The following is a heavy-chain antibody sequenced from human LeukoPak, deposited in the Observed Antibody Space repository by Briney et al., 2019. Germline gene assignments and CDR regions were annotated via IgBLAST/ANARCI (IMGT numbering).Heavy chain of an antibody. J-gene: IGHJ4*02. CDR1: GFTFSSYA. V-gene: IGHV3-30-3*01. Sequence: GGSLRLSCAASGFTFSSYAMHWVRQAPGKGLEWVAVISYDGSNKYYADSVKGRFTISRDNSKNTLYLQMNSLRAEDTPVYYWGRHTIGWYYFDYWGQGTLVTASS. CDR2: ISYDGSNK. D-gene: IGHD6-19*01. CDR3: GRHTIGWYYFDY.